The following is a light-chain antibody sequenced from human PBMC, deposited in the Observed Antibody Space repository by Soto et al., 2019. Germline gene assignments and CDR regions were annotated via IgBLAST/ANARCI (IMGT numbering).Light chain of an antibody. Sequence: SYELTQPPSVSVAPEKTATITCGGDRIGPNAVHWYQQKPGQAPLLVVYYDSDRPSGIPERISGSTSGNTATLTISRVEAGDEADYYCQLWDSSIDQGVFGGGTKLTVL. CDR2: YDS. CDR1: RIGPNA. J-gene: IGLJ3*02. CDR3: QLWDSSIDQGV. V-gene: IGLV3-21*03.